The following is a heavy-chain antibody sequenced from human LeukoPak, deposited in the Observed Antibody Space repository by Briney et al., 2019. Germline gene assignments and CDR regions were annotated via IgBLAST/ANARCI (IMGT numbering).Heavy chain of an antibody. Sequence: TPETLSLTCTVSGGSISSYYWSWIRQPPGKGLEWIGYIYYSGSTNYNPSLKSRVTISVDTSKNQFSLKLSSVTAADTAVYYCAREGIPGFDYWGQGTLVTVSS. CDR2: IYYSGST. V-gene: IGHV4-59*01. CDR1: GGSISSYY. D-gene: IGHD2-21*01. CDR3: AREGIPGFDY. J-gene: IGHJ4*02.